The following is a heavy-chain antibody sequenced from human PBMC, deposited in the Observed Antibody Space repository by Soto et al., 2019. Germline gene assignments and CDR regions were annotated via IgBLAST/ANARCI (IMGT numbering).Heavy chain of an antibody. V-gene: IGHV2-5*02. D-gene: IGHD6-19*01. CDR3: AHIVVAGLGYYFVY. J-gene: IGHJ4*02. CDR2: IYWDDDK. Sequence: SGPTLVNPTQTLTLTCTFSGFSLSSTRMAVGWIRQPPGKALEWLALIYWDDDKRYSPFLKSRLTITKDTSKNQVVLTMSNMDPVDTARYYCAHIVVAGLGYYFVYWGQGTLVTVSS. CDR1: GFSLSSTRMA.